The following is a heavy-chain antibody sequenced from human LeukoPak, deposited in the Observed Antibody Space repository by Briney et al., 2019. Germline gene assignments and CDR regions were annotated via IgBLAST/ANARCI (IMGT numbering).Heavy chain of an antibody. V-gene: IGHV4-39*06. CDR2: LYYSGST. CDR3: ARGPSFGGSSRFDL. D-gene: IGHD6-6*01. CDR1: GGSISSSSLY. Sequence: PSETLSLTCTVSGGSISSSSLYWGWIRQPPGKGPEWIGSLYYSGSTYYNPSLKSRVIMSVDTSKNRFTLILSSVTAADTALYYCARGPSFGGSSRFDLWGRGTLVIVSS. J-gene: IGHJ2*01.